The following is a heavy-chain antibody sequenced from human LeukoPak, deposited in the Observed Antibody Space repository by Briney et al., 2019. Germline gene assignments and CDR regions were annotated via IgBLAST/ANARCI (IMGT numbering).Heavy chain of an antibody. CDR2: ISWDGVST. CDR1: GFTFRDYT. Sequence: PGGSLRLSCAASGFTFRDYTMHWVRQAPGKGLEWVSLISWDGVSTYYADSVKGRFTISRDNSKNSLYLQMNSLRTEDTALYYCAKDIGIAAAGYFDYWGQGTLVPVSS. V-gene: IGHV3-43*01. D-gene: IGHD6-13*01. J-gene: IGHJ4*02. CDR3: AKDIGIAAAGYFDY.